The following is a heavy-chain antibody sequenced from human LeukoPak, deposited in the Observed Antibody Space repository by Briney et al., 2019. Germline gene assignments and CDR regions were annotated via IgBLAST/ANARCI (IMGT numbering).Heavy chain of an antibody. J-gene: IGHJ4*02. CDR1: GGSFSGYY. V-gene: IGHV4-34*01. D-gene: IGHD3-22*01. CDR2: INHSGST. CDR3: ARLRRYYGSSGYYLFFDY. Sequence: PSETLSLTCAVYGGSFSGYYWSWIRQPPGKGLEWIGEINHSGSTNYNPSLKSRVTISVDTSKNQFSLKLSSVTAAGTAVYYCARLRRYYGSSGYYLFFDYWGQGTLVTVSS.